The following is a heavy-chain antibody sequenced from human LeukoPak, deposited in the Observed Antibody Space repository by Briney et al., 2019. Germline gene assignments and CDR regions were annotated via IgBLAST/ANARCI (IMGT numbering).Heavy chain of an antibody. V-gene: IGHV1-2*02. J-gene: IGHJ6*02. CDR2: INPNSGGT. Sequence: VASVKVSCKASGYTSTGYYMHWVRQAPGQGLEWMGWINPNSGGTNYAQKFQGRVTMTRDTSISTAYMELSRLRSDDTAVYYCARERAPYCSGGSCYFPYYGMDVWGQGTTVTVSS. CDR1: GYTSTGYY. D-gene: IGHD2-15*01. CDR3: ARERAPYCSGGSCYFPYYGMDV.